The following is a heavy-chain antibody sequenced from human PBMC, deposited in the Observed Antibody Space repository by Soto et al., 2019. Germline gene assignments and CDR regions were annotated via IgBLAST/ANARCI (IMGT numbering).Heavy chain of an antibody. Sequence: PGGSLRLSCAASGFTFRSYSMNWVRQAPGKGLEWVSYISISGSSVYYADSVRGRFTISRDNSRNSLYLQMNSLRDEDTALYYCVRYCSSTLCNGVATRTFDYWGQGALVTVSS. V-gene: IGHV3-48*02. CDR2: ISISGSSV. J-gene: IGHJ4*02. CDR3: VRYCSSTLCNGVATRTFDY. D-gene: IGHD5-12*01. CDR1: GFTFRSYS.